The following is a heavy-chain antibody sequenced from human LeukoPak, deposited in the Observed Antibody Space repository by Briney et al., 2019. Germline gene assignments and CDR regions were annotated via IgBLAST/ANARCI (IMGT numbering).Heavy chain of an antibody. CDR2: INPGGSRT. J-gene: IGHJ5*02. CDR3: ARAGGYCSSTSCYNWVDP. D-gene: IGHD2-2*01. Sequence: GGSLRLSCAASGFTFRSNWMHWVRQAPGKGLVWVARINPGGSRTSYADSVKGRFTTSRDNAKNTLYLQMNSLRAEDTAVYYCARAGGYCSSTSCYNWVDPWGQGTLVTVSS. CDR1: GFTFRSNW. V-gene: IGHV3-74*01.